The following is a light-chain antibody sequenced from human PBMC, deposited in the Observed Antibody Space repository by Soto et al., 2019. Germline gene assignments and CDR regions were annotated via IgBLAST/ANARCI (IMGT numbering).Light chain of an antibody. V-gene: IGKV3-11*01. CDR2: NAS. J-gene: IGKJ5*01. CDR1: QSVSTF. CDR3: QQRGDWPPIT. Sequence: EIVLTQSPATLSLSPGERAILSCGASQSVSTFLAWFQQKPGQPPRLLIYNASNRTTGIPARFSGSGSGTDFTLTISSLEPEDFAVYYCQQRGDWPPITFGQGTRLENK.